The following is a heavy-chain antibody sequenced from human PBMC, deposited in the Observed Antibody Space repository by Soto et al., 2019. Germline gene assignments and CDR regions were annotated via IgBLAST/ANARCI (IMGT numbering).Heavy chain of an antibody. V-gene: IGHV4-31*03. Sequence: QVQLQESGPGLVKPSQTLSLTCTVSGGSISSGGYYWSWIRQHPGKGLEWIGYIYYSGSTYYNPSLKSRVTISVDTSKNQLSLKLSSVTAADTAVYYCAATIKYSQNLAFDIWGQGTMVTVSS. CDR3: AATIKYSQNLAFDI. CDR2: IYYSGST. D-gene: IGHD5-18*01. J-gene: IGHJ3*02. CDR1: GGSISSGGYY.